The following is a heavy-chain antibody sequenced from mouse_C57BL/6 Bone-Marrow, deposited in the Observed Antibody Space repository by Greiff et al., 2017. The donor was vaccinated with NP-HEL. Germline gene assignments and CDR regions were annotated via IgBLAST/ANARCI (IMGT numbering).Heavy chain of an antibody. J-gene: IGHJ3*01. CDR2: ISYDGSN. CDR1: GYSITSGYY. D-gene: IGHD2-3*01. V-gene: IGHV3-6*01. CDR3: ARAYDGYWGFAY. Sequence: EVKLQESGPGLVKPSQSLSLTCSVTGYSITSGYYWIWIRQFPGNKLEWLGYISYDGSNNYNPSLKNRISITRDTSKNQFFLKLNSVTTEDTATYYCARAYDGYWGFAYWGQGTLVTVSA.